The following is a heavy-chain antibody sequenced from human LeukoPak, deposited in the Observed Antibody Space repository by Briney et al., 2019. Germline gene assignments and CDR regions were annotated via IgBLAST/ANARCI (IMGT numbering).Heavy chain of an antibody. J-gene: IGHJ5*02. CDR1: GYTFTGYY. CDR3: ARDQGSSFTNWFDP. CDR2: ISAYNGNT. D-gene: IGHD6-13*01. Sequence: ASVKVSCKASGYTFTGYYMHWVRQAPGQGLEWMGWISAYNGNTNYAQKLQGRVTMTTDTSTSTAYMELRSLRSDDTAVYYCARDQGSSFTNWFDPWGQGTLVTVSS. V-gene: IGHV1-18*04.